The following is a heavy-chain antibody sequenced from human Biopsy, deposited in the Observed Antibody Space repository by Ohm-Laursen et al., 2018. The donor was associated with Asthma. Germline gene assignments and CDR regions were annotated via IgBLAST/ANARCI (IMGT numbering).Heavy chain of an antibody. V-gene: IGHV4-31*03. CDR2: VFYSGTT. CDR1: GGSMRSRRYY. CDR3: ARGPSPHYHTSNGKFDL. J-gene: IGHJ5*02. Sequence: SQDLSLTCTVTGGSMRSRRYYWGWIRQSARKGLEWTGFVFYSGTTYNHPSLKSRLTISVDMSKNQFILHLTSVTAADTAVYFCARGPSPHYHTSNGKFDLWGQGTLVTVSS. D-gene: IGHD2-8*01.